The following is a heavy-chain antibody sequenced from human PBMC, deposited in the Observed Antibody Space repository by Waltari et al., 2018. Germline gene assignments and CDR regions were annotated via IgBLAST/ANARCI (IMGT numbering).Heavy chain of an antibody. J-gene: IGHJ5*02. D-gene: IGHD3-10*01. V-gene: IGHV4-38-2*02. CDR1: GYSISSGYY. CDR3: ARDPIRAMVRGVGFDP. Sequence: LVKPSETLSLTCAVSGYSISSGYYWGWIRQPPGKGLEWIGSIYHSGSTYYNPSLKSRVTISVDTSKNQFSLKLSSVTAADTAVYYCARDPIRAMVRGVGFDPWGQGTLVTVSS. CDR2: IYHSGST.